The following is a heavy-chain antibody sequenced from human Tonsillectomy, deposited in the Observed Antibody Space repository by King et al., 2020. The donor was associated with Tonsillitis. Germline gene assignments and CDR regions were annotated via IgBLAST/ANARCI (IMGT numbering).Heavy chain of an antibody. CDR3: AALSSSWTFDY. J-gene: IGHJ4*02. Sequence: PLQESGPGLVKPSQTLSLTCTVSGGSISSGGYYWNWIRQHPGKGLEWIGYIYYSGSTDYNPSLKSRVSISEDTSKNQFSLKLSSVTAADTAVYYCAALSSSWTFDYWGQGTLVTVSS. CDR2: IYYSGST. V-gene: IGHV4-31*03. CDR1: GGSISSGGYY. D-gene: IGHD6-13*01.